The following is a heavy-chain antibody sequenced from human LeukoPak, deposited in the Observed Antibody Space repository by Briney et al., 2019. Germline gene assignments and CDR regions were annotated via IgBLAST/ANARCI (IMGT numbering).Heavy chain of an antibody. CDR3: AKVLTGYCGSTSCPFDS. CDR2: IRYHGSNI. J-gene: IGHJ4*02. Sequence: GGSLRLSCAASGFTFSSYGMHWVRQAPGKGLEWVAYIRYHGSNINYADSVKGGFTISRDNSKDTLFLQMSSLRAEDTAVYYCAKVLTGYCGSTSCPFDSWGQGTLVTVSS. CDR1: GFTFSSYG. D-gene: IGHD2-2*01. V-gene: IGHV3-30*02.